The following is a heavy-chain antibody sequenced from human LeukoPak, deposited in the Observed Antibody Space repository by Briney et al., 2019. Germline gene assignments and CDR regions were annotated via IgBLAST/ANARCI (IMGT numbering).Heavy chain of an antibody. CDR2: INPNSGGT. D-gene: IGHD3-10*01. J-gene: IGHJ4*02. CDR1: GYTFTGYY. CDR3: ARTKYYYGSGSYSLYYFDY. V-gene: IGHV1-2*02. Sequence: ASVKVSCKASGYTFTGYYMHWVRQAPGQGLEWMGWINPNSGGTNYAQKFQGRVTMTRDTSISTAYMELSRLRSGDTAVYYCARTKYYYGSGSYSLYYFDYWGQGTLVTVSS.